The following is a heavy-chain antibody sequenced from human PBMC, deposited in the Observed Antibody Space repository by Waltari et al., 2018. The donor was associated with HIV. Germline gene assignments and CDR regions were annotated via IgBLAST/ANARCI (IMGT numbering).Heavy chain of an antibody. CDR1: GFPLRS. J-gene: IGHJ6*02. CDR2: ISYDGSNK. CDR3: AGDLAPSGELYYYDGMDV. Sequence: QMVASGGGLVRPGGSLRLHCADCGFPLRSHWLPQAPGKGLEWVAVISYDGSNKYYADSVKGRFTIARDNSNNMLYLQMGSLIPEDTAVYYCAGDLAPSGELYYYDGMDVWGQGTTVTVSS. V-gene: IGHV3-30-3*01. D-gene: IGHD2-15*01.